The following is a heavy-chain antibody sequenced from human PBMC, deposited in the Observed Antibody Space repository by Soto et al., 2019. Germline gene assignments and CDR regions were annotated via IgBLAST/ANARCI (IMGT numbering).Heavy chain of an antibody. CDR1: GGSLSNSA. J-gene: IGHJ5*02. D-gene: IGHD3-10*01. V-gene: IGHV1-69*06. Sequence: SVKVSCKTSGGSLSNSAINWERQAPGQGLECMGSLTSLFGSTFSAQNSQDRVTITAYKSTGTAYIELSSLPSEDTAMYFWVRGRVRGVKVGGHFETWGQGTLVTVSS. CDR2: LTSLFGST. CDR3: VRGRVRGVKVGGHFET.